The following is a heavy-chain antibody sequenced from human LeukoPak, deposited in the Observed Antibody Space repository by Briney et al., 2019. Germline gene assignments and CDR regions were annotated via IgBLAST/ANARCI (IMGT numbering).Heavy chain of an antibody. CDR1: GFTVSSNY. Sequence: PGGSLRLSCAASGFTVSSNYMSWVRQAPGKGLEWVSVIYSGGSTYYADSVKGRFTISRDNSKNTLYLQMNSLRAEDTAVYYCARLRAAGLYYYYYYMDVWGKGTTVTVSS. CDR2: IYSGGST. CDR3: ARLRAAGLYYYYYYMDV. D-gene: IGHD2-15*01. J-gene: IGHJ6*03. V-gene: IGHV3-53*01.